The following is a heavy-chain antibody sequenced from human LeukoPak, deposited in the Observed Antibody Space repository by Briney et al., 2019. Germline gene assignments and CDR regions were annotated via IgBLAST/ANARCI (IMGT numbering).Heavy chain of an antibody. D-gene: IGHD2-15*01. V-gene: IGHV1-46*01. CDR2: INPSGGST. CDR1: GYTFTSYY. Sequence: ASVKVSRKASGYTFTSYYMHWVRQAPGQGLEWIGIINPSGGSTSYAQKFQGRVTMTRDTSTSTVYMELSSLRSEDTAVYYCARDDCSGGSCYLFPQRSAFDYWGQGTLVTVSS. J-gene: IGHJ4*02. CDR3: ARDDCSGGSCYLFPQRSAFDY.